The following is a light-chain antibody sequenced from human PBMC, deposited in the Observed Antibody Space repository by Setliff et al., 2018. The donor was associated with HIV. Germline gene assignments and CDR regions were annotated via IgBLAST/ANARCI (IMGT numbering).Light chain of an antibody. V-gene: IGLV2-14*03. CDR3: TSYTPITTLVP. CDR2: DVT. CDR1: NSDISDYNY. J-gene: IGLJ2*01. Sequence: QSALAQPASVSGSPGQSITISCTATNSDISDYNYVSWYQHHPGEAPKLLISDVTNRPSGVSNRFSGSKSGNTAFLTISGLQAEDEGDYYCTSYTPITTLVPFGGGTQLTVL.